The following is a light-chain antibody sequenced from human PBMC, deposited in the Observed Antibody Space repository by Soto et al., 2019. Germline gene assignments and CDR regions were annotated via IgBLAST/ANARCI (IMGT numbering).Light chain of an antibody. CDR2: AAS. J-gene: IGKJ4*01. Sequence: IQIAQSPSSVSASLGDGGTLTCRASQGISSWLAWYQQKPGKAPKILIYAASSLQSGVPSRFRGSGSRTDCTLTISSLQPEDVAIYYCQQHNNYPSTFGGGTKVEI. CDR1: QGISSW. CDR3: QQHNNYPST. V-gene: IGKV1-12*02.